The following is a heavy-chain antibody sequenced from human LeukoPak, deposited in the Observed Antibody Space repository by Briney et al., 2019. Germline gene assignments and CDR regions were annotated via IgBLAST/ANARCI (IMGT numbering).Heavy chain of an antibody. CDR3: VRDRIAAALDYYMDV. V-gene: IGHV4-61*02. J-gene: IGHJ6*03. CDR2: IYTSGST. D-gene: IGHD6-13*01. Sequence: SETLSLTCTVSGGSISSGRYYWSWIRQPAGKGLEWIGRIYTSGSTNYNPSLKSRVTISVDTSKNQFSLKLSSVTAADPAVYYRVRDRIAAALDYYMDVWGKGTTVTVSS. CDR1: GGSISSGRYY.